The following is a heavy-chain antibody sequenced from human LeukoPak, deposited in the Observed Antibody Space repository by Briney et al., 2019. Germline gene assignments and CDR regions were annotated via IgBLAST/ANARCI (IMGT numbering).Heavy chain of an antibody. CDR3: ARDAPIVVVPAAMFLFDP. J-gene: IGHJ5*02. CDR2: INTNTGNP. CDR1: GYTFTSYA. V-gene: IGHV7-4-1*02. D-gene: IGHD2-2*01. Sequence: GASVKVSCKASGYTFTSYAMNWVRQAPGQGLEWMGWINTNTGNPTYAQGFTGRFVFSLDTSVSTAYLQISSLKAEDTAVYYCARDAPIVVVPAAMFLFDPWGQGTLVTVSS.